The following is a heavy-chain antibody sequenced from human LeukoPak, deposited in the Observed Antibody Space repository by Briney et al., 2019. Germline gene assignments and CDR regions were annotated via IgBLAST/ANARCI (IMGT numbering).Heavy chain of an antibody. CDR1: GFTFSSHS. D-gene: IGHD5-24*01. Sequence: KAGGSLRLSCAASGFTFSSHSMNWVRQAPGKGLEWVSSISTSSSYIYYADSVKGRFTISRDNAKNSLYLQMNSLRAEDTAVYYCARPRGNVEMATIPFDYWGQGILVTVSS. V-gene: IGHV3-21*01. J-gene: IGHJ4*02. CDR3: ARPRGNVEMATIPFDY. CDR2: ISTSSSYI.